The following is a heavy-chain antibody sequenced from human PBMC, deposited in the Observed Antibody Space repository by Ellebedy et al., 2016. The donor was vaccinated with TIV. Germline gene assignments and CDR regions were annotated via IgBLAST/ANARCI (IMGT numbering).Heavy chain of an antibody. D-gene: IGHD1-7*01. CDR3: ARGGDWNYAY. Sequence: GSLRLXXAVYGGSFSGYYWTWIRQSPGKGLEWIGEIDRSGSTNCNPSLKSRVTISVDTSKNQFSLKLTSVTAADTAVYYCARGGDWNYAYWGQGTLVTVSS. CDR1: GGSFSGYY. J-gene: IGHJ4*02. CDR2: IDRSGST. V-gene: IGHV4-34*01.